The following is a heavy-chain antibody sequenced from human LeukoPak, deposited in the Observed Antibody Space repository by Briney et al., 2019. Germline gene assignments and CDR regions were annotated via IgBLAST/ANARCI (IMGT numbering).Heavy chain of an antibody. CDR1: GFTFNTYG. J-gene: IGHJ4*02. CDR3: AKGYYGSGSYGWFDY. V-gene: IGHV3-23*01. CDR2: ISGSGGAT. D-gene: IGHD3-10*01. Sequence: GGTLRLSCAASGFTFNTYGMSWVRQAPGKGLEWVSGISGSGGATYYADSVKGRFTISRDNSKNTLFLQMNSLRAEDTAVYYCAKGYYGSGSYGWFDYWGQGTLVTVSS.